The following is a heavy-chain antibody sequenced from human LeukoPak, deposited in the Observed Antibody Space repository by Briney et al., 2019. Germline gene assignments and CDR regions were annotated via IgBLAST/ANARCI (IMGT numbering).Heavy chain of an antibody. J-gene: IGHJ4*02. CDR1: SGSISSYY. D-gene: IGHD5-12*01. V-gene: IGHV4-59*01. CDR3: ARGASDTWPFDY. CDR2: IFYTGST. Sequence: SETLSLTCTVSSGSISSYYWSLIRQPPGKGLEWIGYIFYTGSTNYNPSLKSRVTISLDRSKNQLSLKLNSMTAADTAVYYCARGASDTWPFDYWGQGILVTVSS.